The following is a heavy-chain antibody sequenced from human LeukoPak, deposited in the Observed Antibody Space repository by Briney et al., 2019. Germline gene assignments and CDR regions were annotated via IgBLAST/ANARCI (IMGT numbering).Heavy chain of an antibody. CDR3: ARAPDRIRFDP. Sequence: SETLSLTCAVYGGSLRADFWSWIRQPPGKGLEWIGDIHPGGSTKYNPSLESRVTISVDTSKNQFSLRLTSVTAADTAVYYCARAPDRIRFDPWGQGASVTVSS. D-gene: IGHD1-14*01. J-gene: IGHJ5*02. CDR2: IHPGGST. V-gene: IGHV4-34*01. CDR1: GGSLRADF.